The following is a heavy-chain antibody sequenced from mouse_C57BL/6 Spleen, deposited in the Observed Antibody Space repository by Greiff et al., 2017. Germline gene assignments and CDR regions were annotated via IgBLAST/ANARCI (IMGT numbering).Heavy chain of an antibody. CDR3: ARGGGTRFAY. D-gene: IGHD2-14*01. J-gene: IGHJ3*01. V-gene: IGHV1-82*01. CDR2: IYPGDGDT. CDR1: GYAFSSSW. Sequence: QVQLQQSGPELVQPGASVKISCKASGYAFSSSWMNWVKQRPGKGLEWIGRIYPGDGDTNYNGKFKGKATLTADKSSSTAYMQLSSLTSEDSAVYFGARGGGTRFAYWGQGTLVTVSA.